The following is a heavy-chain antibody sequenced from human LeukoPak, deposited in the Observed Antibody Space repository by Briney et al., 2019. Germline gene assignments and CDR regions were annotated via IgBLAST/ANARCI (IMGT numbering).Heavy chain of an antibody. J-gene: IGHJ6*03. D-gene: IGHD6-13*01. CDR3: ARNVYSSPGPDYYYYYMDV. V-gene: IGHV1-69*01. Sequence: GSSVKVSCKASGGTFSSYAISWVRQAPGQGLEWMGGIIPIFGTANYAQKFQGRVTITADESTSTAYMELSSLRSEDTAVYYCARNVYSSPGPDYYYYYMDVWGKGTTVTVSS. CDR1: GGTFSSYA. CDR2: IIPIFGTA.